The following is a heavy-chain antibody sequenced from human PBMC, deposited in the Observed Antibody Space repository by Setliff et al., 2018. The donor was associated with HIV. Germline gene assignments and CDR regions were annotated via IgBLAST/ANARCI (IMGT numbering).Heavy chain of an antibody. J-gene: IGHJ5*02. Sequence: SETLSLTCAVYGGSFSGFYWTWIRQPPGKGLEWIGEIKHGGSANYNPSLKSRVTISVDGSTNQFSLKLGSVTAADAAVYYCAREAYCGGASCSLTRFDPWGQGTLVTVSS. D-gene: IGHD2-15*01. CDR3: AREAYCGGASCSLTRFDP. CDR2: IKHGGSA. V-gene: IGHV4-34*01. CDR1: GGSFSGFY.